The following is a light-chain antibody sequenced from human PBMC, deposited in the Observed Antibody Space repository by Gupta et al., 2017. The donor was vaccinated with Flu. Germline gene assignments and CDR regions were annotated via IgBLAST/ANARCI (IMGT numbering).Light chain of an antibody. J-gene: IGLJ1*01. V-gene: IGLV1-47*01. Sequence: QSVLTRPPSASGTPGQGVTISCSGSTSNIGTNYVYWYQKLPATAPKLLIYRNNQRPSGVPDRFSGSKSGTSVSLAISGLRSEDEADYYCATWDDSLSAYVFGTGTKVTVL. CDR1: TSNIGTNY. CDR2: RNN. CDR3: ATWDDSLSAYV.